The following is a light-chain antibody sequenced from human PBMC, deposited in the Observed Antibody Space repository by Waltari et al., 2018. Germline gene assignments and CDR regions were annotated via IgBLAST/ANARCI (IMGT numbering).Light chain of an antibody. V-gene: IGKV3-11*01. CDR3: QQRTNWPLT. CDR1: QSVSTY. CDR2: GTS. Sequence: EIVLTQSPATLSLSPGERATLSCRASQSVSTYLAWYQQKPGQSPRLLIHGTSNRATGIPARFSGSGSGTDFTLTISSLEPEDFAVYYYQQRTNWPLTFGGGTKVEIK. J-gene: IGKJ4*01.